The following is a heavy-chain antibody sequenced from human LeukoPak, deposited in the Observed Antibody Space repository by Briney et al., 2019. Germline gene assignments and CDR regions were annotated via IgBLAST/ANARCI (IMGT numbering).Heavy chain of an antibody. V-gene: IGHV1-8*01. CDR3: ATPIASSWSLGKDY. J-gene: IGHJ4*02. CDR1: GYTFTSYD. Sequence: GASVKVSCKASGYTFTSYDINWVRQATGQGLEWMGWMNPNSSNTGYAQKFQGRVTMTRNTSISTAYMELSSLRSEDTAVYYCATPIASSWSLGKDYWGQGTLVTVSS. CDR2: MNPNSSNT. D-gene: IGHD6-13*01.